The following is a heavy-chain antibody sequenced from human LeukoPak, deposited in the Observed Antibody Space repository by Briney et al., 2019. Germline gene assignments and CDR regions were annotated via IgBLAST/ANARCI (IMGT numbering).Heavy chain of an antibody. Sequence: PGGSLRLSCAASGFTFSSYGMHWVRQAPGKGLEWVAFIRYDGSNKYYADSVKGRFTISRDNSKNTLYLQMNSLRAEDTAVYYCAKARDCSGGSCSYYFDYWGQGTLVTVSS. J-gene: IGHJ4*02. CDR2: IRYDGSNK. CDR3: AKARDCSGGSCSYYFDY. CDR1: GFTFSSYG. D-gene: IGHD2-15*01. V-gene: IGHV3-30*02.